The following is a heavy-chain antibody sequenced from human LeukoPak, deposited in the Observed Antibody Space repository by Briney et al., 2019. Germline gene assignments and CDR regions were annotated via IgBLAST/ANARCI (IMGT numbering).Heavy chain of an antibody. CDR1: GYSISSGYY. D-gene: IGHD6-19*01. CDR3: ARIPTNAVPSAHNGFDI. V-gene: IGHV4-38-2*02. J-gene: IGHJ3*02. CDR2: IYHSGNT. Sequence: SETLSLTCTVSGYSISSGYYWGWIRQPPGKGLEWIGSIYHSGNTYYNPSLKSRVTISVDTSKNQFSLRLNSVTAADTSIYYCARIPTNAVPSAHNGFDIWGQGTMLTVSS.